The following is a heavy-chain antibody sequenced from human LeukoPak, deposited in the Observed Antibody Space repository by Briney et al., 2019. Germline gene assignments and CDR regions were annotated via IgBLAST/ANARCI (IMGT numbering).Heavy chain of an antibody. CDR2: IHSDGRIT. CDR3: ARAQDTYNSLYFDY. Sequence: GGSLRLSCAASGFTFRSYWMHWVRQAPGKGLVWVSRIHSDGRITTYADSAKGRFTISKDDARNTLYLQMNTLRVEDTAVYYCARAQDTYNSLYFDYWGQGALVTVSS. CDR1: GFTFRSYW. J-gene: IGHJ4*02. V-gene: IGHV3-74*01. D-gene: IGHD5-24*01.